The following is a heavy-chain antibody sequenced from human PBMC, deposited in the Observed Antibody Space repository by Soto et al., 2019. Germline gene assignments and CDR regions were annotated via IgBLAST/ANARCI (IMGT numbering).Heavy chain of an antibody. Sequence: AAVKVSCKASGYTFTSYDIHWVRQATGQGLEWMGWMNPNSGNTGYAQKFQGRVTMTSNTSISTAYMELTSLRSKDTAVYYCAGSHFFPVCSGGSCYYYYGMDVWGQGTTVTVSS. V-gene: IGHV1-8*01. J-gene: IGHJ6*02. CDR1: GYTFTSYD. CDR2: MNPNSGNT. D-gene: IGHD2-15*01. CDR3: AGSHFFPVCSGGSCYYYYGMDV.